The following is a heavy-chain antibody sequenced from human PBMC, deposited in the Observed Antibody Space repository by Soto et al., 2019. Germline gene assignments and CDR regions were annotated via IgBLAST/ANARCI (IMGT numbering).Heavy chain of an antibody. V-gene: IGHV3-7*03. CDR3: VRVGRLGGY. CDR1: GFTFSSYW. J-gene: IGHJ4*02. CDR2: IKEDGSGK. D-gene: IGHD3-16*01. Sequence: EVQLVESGGGLVQPGGSLRLSCTASGFTFSSYWMSWVRQAPGKGLGWVANIKEDGSGKYYVDSVKGRFSISRDNARNSLYRQMNSLRVEDTAVYYCVRVGRLGGYWGQGALVTVSS.